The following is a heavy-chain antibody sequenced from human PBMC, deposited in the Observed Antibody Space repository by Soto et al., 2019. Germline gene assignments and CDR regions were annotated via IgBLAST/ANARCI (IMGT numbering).Heavy chain of an antibody. CDR3: ASVSEEGVVAAHYYYYYYMDV. CDR2: ISAYNGNT. CDR1: GYTFTSYG. V-gene: IGHV1-18*01. J-gene: IGHJ6*03. Sequence: QVQLVQSGAEVKKPGASVKVSCKASGYTFTSYGISWVRQAPGQGLEWMGWISAYNGNTNYAQKLQGRVTMTTDTSTSTAYMELRSLRSDDTAVYYCASVSEEGVVAAHYYYYYYMDVWGKGTTVTVSS. D-gene: IGHD2-15*01.